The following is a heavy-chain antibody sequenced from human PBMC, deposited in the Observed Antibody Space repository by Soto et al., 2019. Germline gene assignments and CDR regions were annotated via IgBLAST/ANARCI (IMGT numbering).Heavy chain of an antibody. Sequence: ASVKASCKASGYAFTSYAMYWVRQDPGQRLEWMGWINAGNGNTKYSQKFQGRVTITRDTSASTAYMELSSLRSEDTAVYYCARGPGSPRNWFDPWGQGTLVTVS. J-gene: IGHJ5*02. V-gene: IGHV1-3*01. D-gene: IGHD3-10*01. CDR2: INAGNGNT. CDR3: ARGPGSPRNWFDP. CDR1: GYAFTSYA.